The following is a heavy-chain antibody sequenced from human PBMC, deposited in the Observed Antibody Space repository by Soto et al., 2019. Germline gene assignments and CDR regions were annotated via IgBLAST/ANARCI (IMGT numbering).Heavy chain of an antibody. CDR3: ARDLRHSYGYLEVDDY. CDR2: ISYDGSNK. CDR1: GFTFSSYA. D-gene: IGHD5-18*01. V-gene: IGHV3-30-3*01. Sequence: QVQLVESGGGVVQPGRSLRLSCAASGFTFSSYAMHWVRQAPGKGLEWVAVISYDGSNKYYEDSVKGRFTISRDNSKNTLYLQMHSLRAEDTAVYYCARDLRHSYGYLEVDDYWGQGTLVTVSS. J-gene: IGHJ4*02.